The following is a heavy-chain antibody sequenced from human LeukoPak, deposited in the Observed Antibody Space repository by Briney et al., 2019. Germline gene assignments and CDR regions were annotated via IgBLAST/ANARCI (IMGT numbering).Heavy chain of an antibody. J-gene: IGHJ6*02. D-gene: IGHD5-18*01. CDR2: INPNSGGK. Sequence: ASVKVSCKASGYIFTGYYVHWVRQAPGQGLEWMGWINPNSGGKNYAQKFQGRVTMTRDTSISTAYMDLSRLRSDDTAVYYCARNTAPGYGLDVWGQGTPVTVSS. CDR1: GYIFTGYY. CDR3: ARNTAPGYGLDV. V-gene: IGHV1-2*02.